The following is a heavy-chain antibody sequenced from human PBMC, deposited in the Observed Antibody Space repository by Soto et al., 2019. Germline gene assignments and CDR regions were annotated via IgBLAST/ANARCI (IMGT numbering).Heavy chain of an antibody. J-gene: IGHJ6*04. CDR3: ATNAPSGDNDNQSKYRNTIRYYYGMDV. D-gene: IGHD3-16*02. CDR2: IYPGDSDT. Sequence: PGESLKISCKGSGYSFTSYWIGWVRQMPGKGLEWMGIIYPGDSDTRYSPSFQGQVTISADKSISTAYLQWISLKASDTAMYYCATNAPSGDNDNQSKYRNTIRYYYGMDVWGTGTTVTVSS. V-gene: IGHV5-51*01. CDR1: GYSFTSYW.